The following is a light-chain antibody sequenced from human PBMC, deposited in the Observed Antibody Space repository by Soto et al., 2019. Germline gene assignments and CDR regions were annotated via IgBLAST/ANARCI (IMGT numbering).Light chain of an antibody. CDR3: QQYYSYPYT. Sequence: DIQMTQSPASLSASVGDGVTITCRASQPISTWLAWYQQKPGKAPKLLIYDASNLQTGVPSRFSGSGSGTDFTLTISCLQSEDFATYYCQQYYSYPYTFGQGTKLEIK. V-gene: IGKV1-5*01. CDR2: DAS. CDR1: QPISTW. J-gene: IGKJ2*01.